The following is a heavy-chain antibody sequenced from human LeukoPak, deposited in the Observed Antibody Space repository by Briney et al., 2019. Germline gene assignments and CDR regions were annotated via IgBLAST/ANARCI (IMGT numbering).Heavy chain of an antibody. J-gene: IGHJ4*02. CDR3: ARFPRDPWRFDY. CDR2: LTDSGGTT. Sequence: GGSLRLSCVASGFTFSSYAMGWVRQAPGKRPEWVSSLTDSGGTTYYVDSVKGRFTISRDNTKNSLYLQMNSLRAEDTAVYYCARFPRDPWRFDYWGQGTLVSVSS. CDR1: GFTFSSYA. V-gene: IGHV3-23*01. D-gene: IGHD3-3*01.